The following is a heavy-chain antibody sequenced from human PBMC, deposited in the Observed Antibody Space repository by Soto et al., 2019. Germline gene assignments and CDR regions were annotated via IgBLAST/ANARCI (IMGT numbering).Heavy chain of an antibody. D-gene: IGHD3-10*01. CDR2: IFHDGTA. J-gene: IGHJ4*02. CDR1: GVSISSGNW. CDR3: ARLVYDTRLNYMYFDF. Sequence: SETLSLTCAVSGVSISSGNWWTWVRQTPQRGLEYIGEIFHDGTANYYPSFERRVAISVDTSKNPFSPKLTSVTAADTAIYFCARLVYDTRLNYMYFDFWGQGALVTVSS. V-gene: IGHV4-4*02.